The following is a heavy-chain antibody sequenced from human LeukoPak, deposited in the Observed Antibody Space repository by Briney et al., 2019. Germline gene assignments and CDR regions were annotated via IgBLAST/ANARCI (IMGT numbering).Heavy chain of an antibody. CDR2: IYHSWSP. CDR1: GGSSSSGDYY. CDR3: ARGGSGSSY. D-gene: IGHD3-10*01. V-gene: IGHV4-30-4*01. J-gene: IGHJ4*02. Sequence: PSQTLSLTGTVSGGSSSSGDYYYWSCIRQLPGKGLEWVWNIYHSWSPYFKPSVKMRVAISVDTSKNQFSLKLTSVTAADTAVYYCARGGSGSSYWGQGTLVTVSS.